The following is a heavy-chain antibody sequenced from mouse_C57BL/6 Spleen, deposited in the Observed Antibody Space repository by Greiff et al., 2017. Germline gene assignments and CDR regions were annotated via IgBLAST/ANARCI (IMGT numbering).Heavy chain of an antibody. J-gene: IGHJ1*03. D-gene: IGHD6-1*01. CDR1: GYTFTSYW. CDR3: ARPAPGWYFDV. Sequence: QVQLQQPGAELVKPGASVKLSCKASGYTFTSYWMHWVKQRPGQGLEWIGMIHPNSGSTNYNEKLKSKATLTVDKSSSTAYMQLSSLTSEDSAVYYCARPAPGWYFDVWGTGTTVTVSS. CDR2: IHPNSGST. V-gene: IGHV1-64*01.